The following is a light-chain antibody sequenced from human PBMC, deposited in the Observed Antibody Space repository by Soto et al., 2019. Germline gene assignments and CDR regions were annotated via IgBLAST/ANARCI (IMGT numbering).Light chain of an antibody. J-gene: IGKJ5*01. CDR3: QQYNNWLSIN. V-gene: IGKV3-15*01. CDR1: QSASSTY. CDR2: GVS. Sequence: EIVMTQSPATLSVSPVERATLSCRCSQSASSTYLAWCQQKPGQAPRLLIFGVSNRAAGIPARFIGSGSWTEFTLTISSLQSEDFAVYYCQQYNNWLSINFGQGTRLEIK.